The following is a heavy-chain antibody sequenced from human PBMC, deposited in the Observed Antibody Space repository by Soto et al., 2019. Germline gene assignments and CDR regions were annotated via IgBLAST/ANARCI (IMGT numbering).Heavy chain of an antibody. CDR3: ARVTDRSHNWFDP. V-gene: IGHV1-69*02. J-gene: IGHJ5*02. CDR2: IIPILGIA. CDR1: GCTFSSYT. Sequence: SVKVSCKASGCTFSSYTISWVRQAPGQGLEWMGRIIPILGIANYAQKFQGRVTMTADKSTSTAYMELSSLRSEDTAVYYCARVTDRSHNWFDPWGQGTLVTVSS.